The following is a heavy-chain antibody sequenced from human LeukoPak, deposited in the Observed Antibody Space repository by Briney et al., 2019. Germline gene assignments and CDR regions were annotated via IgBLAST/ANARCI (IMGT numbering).Heavy chain of an antibody. D-gene: IGHD3-16*01. CDR1: AGSFSGYY. CDR3: AILAGQLAFDY. Sequence: PSETLSLTCAVYAGSFSGYYWSWIRQPPGKGLEWIGEINQSGSTSYNPSLKSPVTISVDTSKNQFFLKLTSVSAADTAVYYCAILAGQLAFDYWGEGTLVTVSS. V-gene: IGHV4-34*01. CDR2: INQSGST. J-gene: IGHJ4*02.